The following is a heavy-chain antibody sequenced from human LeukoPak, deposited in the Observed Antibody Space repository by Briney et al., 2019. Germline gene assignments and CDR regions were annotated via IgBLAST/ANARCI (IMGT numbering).Heavy chain of an antibody. D-gene: IGHD1-14*01. CDR3: ARNRNRAYRDFDP. CDR2: IYSGGST. J-gene: IGHJ2*01. V-gene: IGHV3-53*01. Sequence: GGSLRLSCAASGFTVSSNYMSWVRQAPGKGLEWVSVIYSGGSTYYADSVEGRFTISRDNSKNTLYLQMNSLRAEDTAVYYCARNRNRAYRDFDPWGRGTLVTVSS. CDR1: GFTVSSNY.